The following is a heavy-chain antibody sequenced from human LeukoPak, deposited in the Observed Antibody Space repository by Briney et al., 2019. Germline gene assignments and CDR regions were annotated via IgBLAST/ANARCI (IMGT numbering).Heavy chain of an antibody. CDR3: ASSYYGSGSLAI. J-gene: IGHJ3*02. V-gene: IGHV4-4*02. CDR2: IYPSGST. D-gene: IGHD3-10*01. CDR1: GGSISSSNW. Sequence: SETLSLTCAVSGGSISSSNWWSWVRQPPGKGLEWIGEIYPSGSTNYNPSLKSRVTISVDKSKNQFSLKLSSVTAADTAVYYCASSYYGSGSLAIWGQGTMVTVSS.